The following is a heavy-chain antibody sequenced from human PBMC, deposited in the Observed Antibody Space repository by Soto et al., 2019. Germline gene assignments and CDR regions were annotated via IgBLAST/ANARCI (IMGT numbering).Heavy chain of an antibody. CDR3: AKDRDSSSWFYFDY. Sequence: EVQLLESGGGLVQPGGSLRLSCAASGFTFSNYAMSWVRQAPGKGLEWVSAISKSGGTTYYADSVKGRFTISRDNSKNSLYLQMNSLRAEDTAIYYCAKDRDSSSWFYFDYWGQGTLVTVSS. CDR1: GFTFSNYA. D-gene: IGHD6-13*01. CDR2: ISKSGGTT. J-gene: IGHJ4*02. V-gene: IGHV3-23*01.